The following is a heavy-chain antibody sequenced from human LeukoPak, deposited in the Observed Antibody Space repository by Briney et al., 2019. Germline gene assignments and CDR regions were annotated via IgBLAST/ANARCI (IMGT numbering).Heavy chain of an antibody. CDR2: IIPILGIA. V-gene: IGHV1-69*04. Sequence: SVKVSCKASGGTFTSYAISWVRQAPGQGLEWMGRIIPILGIANYAQKFQGRVTITADKSTSTAYMELSSLRSEDTAVYYCARAPPLYYGSGSYSYYFDYWGQGTLVTVSS. J-gene: IGHJ4*02. CDR3: ARAPPLYYGSGSYSYYFDY. D-gene: IGHD3-10*01. CDR1: GGTFTSYA.